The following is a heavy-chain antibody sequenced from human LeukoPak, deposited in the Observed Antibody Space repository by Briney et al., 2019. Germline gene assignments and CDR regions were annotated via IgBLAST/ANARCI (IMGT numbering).Heavy chain of an antibody. D-gene: IGHD3-3*01. CDR1: GFTFSSYG. CDR2: IRYDGSNK. V-gene: IGHV3-30*02. CDR3: AKDPSTKGGFLEWVQGEYFDY. J-gene: IGHJ4*02. Sequence: PGGSLRLSCAASGFTFSSYGMHWVRQAPGKGLEWVAFIRYDGSNKYYADSVKGRFTISRDNSKNTLYLQMNSLRAEDTAVYYCAKDPSTKGGFLEWVQGEYFDYWGQGTLVTVSS.